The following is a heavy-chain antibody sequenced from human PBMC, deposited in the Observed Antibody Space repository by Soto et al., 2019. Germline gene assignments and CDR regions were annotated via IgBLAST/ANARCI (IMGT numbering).Heavy chain of an antibody. D-gene: IGHD2-15*01. J-gene: IGHJ5*02. Sequence: PSETLSLTCTVSGGSVSSGNYYWSWIRQPPGKGLEWIGFIYYTGSTSYNPSLKSRVTISMDTSKNQFSLKLTSVTAADTAVYYCASALYCSGGSCSFDPWGQGTLDTVSS. CDR3: ASALYCSGGSCSFDP. CDR1: GGSVSSGNYY. CDR2: IYYTGST. V-gene: IGHV4-61*01.